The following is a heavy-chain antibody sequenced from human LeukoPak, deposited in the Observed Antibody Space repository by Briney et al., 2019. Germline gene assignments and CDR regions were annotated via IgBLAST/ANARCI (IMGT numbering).Heavy chain of an antibody. CDR3: AREYRGVVIIGPYFDY. D-gene: IGHD3-3*01. J-gene: IGHJ4*02. V-gene: IGHV4-34*01. CDR1: GGSFSGYY. CDR2: INHSGST. Sequence: SETLSLTCAVYGGSFSGYYWSWIRQPPGKGLEWIGEINHSGSTNYNPSLKSRVTISVDTSKNQFSLKLSSVTAADTAVYYCAREYRGVVIIGPYFDYWGQGTLVTVSS.